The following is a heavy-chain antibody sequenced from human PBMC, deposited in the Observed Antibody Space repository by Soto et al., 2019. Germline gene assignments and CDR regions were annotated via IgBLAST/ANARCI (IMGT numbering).Heavy chain of an antibody. CDR1: GYTFTSYG. J-gene: IGHJ4*02. CDR2: ISAYNGNT. D-gene: IGHD3-22*01. Sequence: ASVKVSCTASGYTFTSYGISWVRQAPGQGLEWMGWISAYNGNTNYAQKLQGRVTMTTDTSTSTAYMELNSLRAEDTAVYYCAKDTYYYDRSGYYTYAHWGQGTQVTVSS. V-gene: IGHV1-18*01. CDR3: AKDTYYYDRSGYYTYAH.